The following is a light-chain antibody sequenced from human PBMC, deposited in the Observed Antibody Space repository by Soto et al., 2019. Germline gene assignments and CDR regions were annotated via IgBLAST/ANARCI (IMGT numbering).Light chain of an antibody. CDR3: QQYNSYPIT. V-gene: IGKV1-39*01. J-gene: IGKJ5*01. CDR1: QTIIMY. CDR2: AAS. Sequence: DIQMTQSPSSLSASLAARVTITCRASQTIIMYLNWYQQKPGKAPKLLIYAASSLQSGVPSRFSGSGSGTDFTLTISSLQPDDFATYYCQQYNSYPITFGQGTRLEIK.